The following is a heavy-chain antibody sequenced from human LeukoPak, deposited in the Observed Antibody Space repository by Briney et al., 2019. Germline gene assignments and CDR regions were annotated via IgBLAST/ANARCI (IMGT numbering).Heavy chain of an antibody. CDR3: ARDLNYYGSGSNPWFDP. V-gene: IGHV4-39*07. CDR2: IYYSGST. Sequence: SETLSLTCTVSGGSISSSSYYWGWIRQPPGKGLEWIGSIYYSGSTYYNPSLKSRVTISVDTSKNQFSLKLSSVTAADTAVYYCARDLNYYGSGSNPWFDPWGQGTLVTVSS. CDR1: GGSISSSSYY. D-gene: IGHD3-10*01. J-gene: IGHJ5*02.